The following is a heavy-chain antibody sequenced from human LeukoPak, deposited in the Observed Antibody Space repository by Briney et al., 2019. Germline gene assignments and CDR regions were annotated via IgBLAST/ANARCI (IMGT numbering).Heavy chain of an antibody. CDR2: IYSGGST. V-gene: IGHV3-53*01. Sequence: GGSLRLSCAASGFTVSSNYMSWVRQAPGKGLEWVSVIYSGGSTYYADSVKGRFTISRDNSKSTLYIQMNSLRAEDTAVYYCAPRPSDYDGLWGQGTLVTVSS. D-gene: IGHD3-22*01. CDR1: GFTVSSNY. CDR3: APRPSDYDGL. J-gene: IGHJ4*02.